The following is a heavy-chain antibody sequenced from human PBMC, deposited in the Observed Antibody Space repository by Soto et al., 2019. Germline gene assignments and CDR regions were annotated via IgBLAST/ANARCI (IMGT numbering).Heavy chain of an antibody. D-gene: IGHD3-16*02. J-gene: IGHJ5*02. CDR1: GFILRNYW. CDR3: ARYRSLDP. Sequence: AGGSLRLSCAGSGFILRNYWMSWVRQAPGKGLQWVASIKEDGSEKYYVDPVKGRFTISRENAKNSLYLQMNSVRAEDTAVYYCARYRSLDPWGQGILVTVSS. V-gene: IGHV3-7*03. CDR2: IKEDGSEK.